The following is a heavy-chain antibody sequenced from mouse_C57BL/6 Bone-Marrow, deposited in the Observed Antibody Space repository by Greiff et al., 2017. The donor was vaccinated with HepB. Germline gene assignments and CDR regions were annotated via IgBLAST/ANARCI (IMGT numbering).Heavy chain of an antibody. J-gene: IGHJ4*01. Sequence: QVQLQQPGAELVKPGASVKLSCKASGYTFTSYWMQWVKQRPGQGLEWIGEIDPSDSYTNYNQKFKGKATLTVDTSSSTAYMQLSSLTSEDSAVYYCATTVVAGYYAMDYWGQGTSVTVSS. CDR2: IDPSDSYT. CDR3: ATTVVAGYYAMDY. D-gene: IGHD1-1*01. V-gene: IGHV1-50*01. CDR1: GYTFTSYW.